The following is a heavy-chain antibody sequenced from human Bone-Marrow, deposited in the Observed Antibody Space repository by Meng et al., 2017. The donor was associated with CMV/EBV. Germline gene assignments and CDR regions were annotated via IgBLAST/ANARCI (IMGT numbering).Heavy chain of an antibody. D-gene: IGHD2-2*01. V-gene: IGHV3-9*01. Sequence: GGSLRLSCAASGFTFDDYAMHWVRQAPGKGLEWVSGISWNSGSIGYADSVKGRFTISRDNAKNSLYLQMNSLRAEDTALYYCAKEDAYCSSNSCLVGAGAFDIWGQGTMVTVSS. CDR3: AKEDAYCSSNSCLVGAGAFDI. CDR2: ISWNSGSI. CDR1: GFTFDDYA. J-gene: IGHJ3*02.